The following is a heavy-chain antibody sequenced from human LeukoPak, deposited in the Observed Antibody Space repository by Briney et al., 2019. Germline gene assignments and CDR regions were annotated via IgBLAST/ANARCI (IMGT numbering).Heavy chain of an antibody. J-gene: IGHJ3*02. V-gene: IGHV4-59*12. CDR1: GGSISSYY. CDR3: ARDDTVVVGATWDAFDI. Sequence: SETLSLTCTVSGGSISSYYWSWIRQPPGKGLEWIGYIYYSGSTNYNPSLKSRVTISVDTSKNQFSLKLSSVTAADTAVYYCARDDTVVVGATWDAFDIWGQGTMVTVSS. D-gene: IGHD1-26*01. CDR2: IYYSGST.